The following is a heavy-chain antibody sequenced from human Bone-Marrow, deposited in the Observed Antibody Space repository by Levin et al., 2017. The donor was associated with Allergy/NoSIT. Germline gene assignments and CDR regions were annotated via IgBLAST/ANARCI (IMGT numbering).Heavy chain of an antibody. D-gene: IGHD1-26*01. CDR3: SRDLYIGGSYDRAREPVDY. CDR1: GYTFTSYG. V-gene: IGHV1-18*01. J-gene: IGHJ4*02. CDR2: ISVYNGNT. Sequence: ASVKVSCKTSGYTFTSYGISWVRQAPGQGPEWMGWISVYNGNTNYAQKFQGRVTMTTDTSTMTAYMEVRSLRSDDTAVFYCSRDLYIGGSYDRAREPVDYWGEGSLVSVS.